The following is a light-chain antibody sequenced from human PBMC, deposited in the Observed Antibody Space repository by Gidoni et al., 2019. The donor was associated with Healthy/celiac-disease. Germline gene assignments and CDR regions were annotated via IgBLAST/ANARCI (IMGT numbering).Light chain of an antibody. CDR2: YDD. V-gene: IGLV1-36*01. CDR1: SSNIGNNA. CDR3: AAWEDSPNGWV. Sequence: QSVLTQPPSVSEAPRQRVTISCSGSSSNIGNNAVNWYQPLPGKAPKLLLYYDDLPPSGVSGRFLCSKSGTPGSLGIRWLQSGGGADYFCAAWEDSPNGWVFGGGTKLTVL. J-gene: IGLJ3*02.